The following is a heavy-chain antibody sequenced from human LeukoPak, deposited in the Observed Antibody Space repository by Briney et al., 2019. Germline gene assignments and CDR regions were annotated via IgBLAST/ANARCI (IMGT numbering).Heavy chain of an antibody. D-gene: IGHD3-22*01. CDR3: ARVMDYYDGTGYPPPAAADY. V-gene: IGHV4-38-2*02. CDR2: IDHSGSI. CDR1: GYSISSGNY. J-gene: IGHJ4*02. Sequence: SETPSLTCTVSGYSISSGNYWGWIRQPPGKGLEWMGSIDHSGSIYYNPSLKSRVTISVDTSKNQFSLKVSSVTAADTAVYYCARVMDYYDGTGYPPPAAADYWGQGTLVTVSS.